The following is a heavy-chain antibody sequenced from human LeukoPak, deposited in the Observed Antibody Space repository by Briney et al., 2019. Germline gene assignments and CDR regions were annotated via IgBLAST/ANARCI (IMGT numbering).Heavy chain of an antibody. Sequence: GGSLRLSCAASGFTFSTSGMNWVRQAPGKGLEWISYISSSVSTIHYAGSVKGRFTISRDNVKNSLYLQMNSLRAEDTAVYYCATGKLGGAYWGQGTLVTVSS. J-gene: IGHJ4*02. D-gene: IGHD3-10*01. V-gene: IGHV3-48*01. CDR1: GFTFSTSG. CDR3: ATGKLGGAY. CDR2: ISSSVSTI.